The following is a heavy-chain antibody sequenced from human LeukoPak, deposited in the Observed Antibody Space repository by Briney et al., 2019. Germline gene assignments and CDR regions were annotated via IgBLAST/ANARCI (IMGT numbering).Heavy chain of an antibody. CDR3: ARERRYFSGENCYSGFDY. V-gene: IGHV3-53*01. CDR2: IYSGGTT. D-gene: IGHD2-15*01. J-gene: IGHJ4*02. CDR1: GFTVTSNY. Sequence: TGGSLRLSCAASGFTVTSNYMTWVRQAPGKGLEWVSVIYSGGTTHYTDSLKGRFTISRDNSKNTVYLQMNSLTAEDTAVYYCARERRYFSGENCYSGFDYWGQGTLVTVSS.